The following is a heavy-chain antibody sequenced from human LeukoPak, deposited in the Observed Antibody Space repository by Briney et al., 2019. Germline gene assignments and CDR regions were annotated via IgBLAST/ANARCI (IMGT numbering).Heavy chain of an antibody. Sequence: VSSVKVSCKASGGTFSRYAISWVRQAPGQGLEWMGGIIPIFGTANYAQKFQGRVTITADKSTSTAYMELSSLRSEDTAVYYCARGVPDLTFDYWGQGTLVTVSS. CDR2: IIPIFGTA. J-gene: IGHJ4*02. D-gene: IGHD2-2*01. CDR3: ARGVPDLTFDY. V-gene: IGHV1-69*06. CDR1: GGTFSRYA.